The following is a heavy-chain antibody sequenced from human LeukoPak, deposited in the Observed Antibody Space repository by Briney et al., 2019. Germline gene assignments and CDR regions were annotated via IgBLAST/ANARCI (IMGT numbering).Heavy chain of an antibody. CDR1: GFTFSSYS. Sequence: PGGSLRLSCAASGFTFSSYSMNWVRQAPGKGLEWVSYISSSSSTIYYADSVKGRFTISRDNAKNSLYLQMNSLRAEDTAVYYCARDKDSNGWCFDPWGQGTLVTVSS. J-gene: IGHJ5*02. CDR3: ARDKDSNGWCFDP. CDR2: ISSSSSTI. D-gene: IGHD6-19*01. V-gene: IGHV3-48*01.